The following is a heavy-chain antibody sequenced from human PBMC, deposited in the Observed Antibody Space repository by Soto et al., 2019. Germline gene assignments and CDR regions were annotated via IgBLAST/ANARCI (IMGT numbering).Heavy chain of an antibody. V-gene: IGHV1-69*13. Sequence: SVKVSCKASGGTFSSYAISWVRQAPGQGLEWMGGIIPIFGTANYAQKFQGRVTITADESTSTAYMELSSLRSEDTAVYYCARGDPGTALIYYGMDVWGQGTTVTVSS. D-gene: IGHD2-8*01. CDR1: GGTFSSYA. J-gene: IGHJ6*02. CDR2: IIPIFGTA. CDR3: ARGDPGTALIYYGMDV.